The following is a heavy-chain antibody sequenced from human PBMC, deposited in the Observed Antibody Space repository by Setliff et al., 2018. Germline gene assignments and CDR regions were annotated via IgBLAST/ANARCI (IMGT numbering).Heavy chain of an antibody. V-gene: IGHV1-18*01. D-gene: IGHD1-26*01. J-gene: IGHJ6*02. CDR3: LRFRGSSGGYNYYAIDI. CDR2: ISAYNGKT. CDR1: GYTFTESI. Sequence: ASVKVSCKASGYTFTESIVSWVRQAPGQGLEWMGWISAYNGKTYFAQKFQDRITLTTDTSTNTGYLELRGLRSDDTAVYYCLRFRGSSGGYNYYAIDIWGQETTVTVSS.